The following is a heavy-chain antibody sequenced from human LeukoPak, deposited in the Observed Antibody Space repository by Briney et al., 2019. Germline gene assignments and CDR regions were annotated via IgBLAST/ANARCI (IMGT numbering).Heavy chain of an antibody. CDR2: IIPIFGTA. V-gene: IGHV1-69*01. J-gene: IGHJ5*02. D-gene: IGHD2-2*01. CDR3: ARGKVPAAIGDSFGWFDP. Sequence: SVKVSCKASGGTFSSYAISWVRQAPGQGLEWMGGIIPIFGTANYAQKFQGRVTITADESTSTAYVELSSLRSEDTAVYYCARGKVPAAIGDSFGWFDPWGQGTLVTVSS. CDR1: GGTFSSYA.